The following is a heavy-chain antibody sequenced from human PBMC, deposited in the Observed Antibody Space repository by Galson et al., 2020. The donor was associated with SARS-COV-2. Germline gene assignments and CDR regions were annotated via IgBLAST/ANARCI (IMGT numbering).Heavy chain of an antibody. Sequence: GGSLRLSCAASGFTFDDYAMHWVRQAPGKGLEWVSGISWNSGSIGYADSVKGRFTISRDNAKNSLYLQMNSLRAEDTALYYCAKDIRWELVGVHFDYWGQGTLVTVSS. CDR2: ISWNSGSI. V-gene: IGHV3-9*01. CDR1: GFTFDDYA. D-gene: IGHD1-26*01. J-gene: IGHJ4*02. CDR3: AKDIRWELVGVHFDY.